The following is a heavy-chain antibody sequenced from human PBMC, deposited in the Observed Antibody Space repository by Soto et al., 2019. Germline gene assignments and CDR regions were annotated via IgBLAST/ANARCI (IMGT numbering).Heavy chain of an antibody. Sequence: GGSLRLSCAASGFTFGDYAMQWVRQAPGKGLEWVSAISWNSGSIDYADSVKGRFTISRDNAKNSLYLQMNSLRAEDTALYYCAKSHTTSGWYVTTDYWGQGTRVTVSS. CDR3: AKSHTTSGWYVTTDY. CDR1: GFTFGDYA. J-gene: IGHJ4*02. V-gene: IGHV3-9*01. D-gene: IGHD6-19*01. CDR2: ISWNSGSI.